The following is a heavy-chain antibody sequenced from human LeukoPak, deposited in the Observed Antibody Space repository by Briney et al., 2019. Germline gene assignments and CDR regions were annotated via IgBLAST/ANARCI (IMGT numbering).Heavy chain of an antibody. D-gene: IGHD1-26*01. CDR2: IYYSGST. CDR3: ARGYSGSYGRFDY. Sequence: PSETLSLTCTVSGGSISSYYWSWIRQPPGKGPEWIGYIYYSGSTSYNPSLKSRVTISVDTSKNQFSLKLSSVTAADTAVYYCARGYSGSYGRFDYWGQGTLVTVSS. CDR1: GGSISSYY. J-gene: IGHJ4*02. V-gene: IGHV4-59*01.